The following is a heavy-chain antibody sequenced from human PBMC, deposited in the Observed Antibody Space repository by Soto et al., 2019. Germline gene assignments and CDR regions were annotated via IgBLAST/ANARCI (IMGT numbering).Heavy chain of an antibody. D-gene: IGHD3-22*01. V-gene: IGHV4-34*01. Sequence: SETLSLTCAVYGGSFSGYYWSWIRQPPGKGLEWIGEINHSGSTNYNPSLKSRVTISVDTSKNQFSLKLSSVTAADTAVYYCARTRYYYDSSAPADYWGQGTLVTVS. CDR1: GGSFSGYY. CDR2: INHSGST. CDR3: ARTRYYYDSSAPADY. J-gene: IGHJ4*02.